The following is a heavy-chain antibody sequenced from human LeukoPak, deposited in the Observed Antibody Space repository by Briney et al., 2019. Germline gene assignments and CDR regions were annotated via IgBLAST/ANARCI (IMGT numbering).Heavy chain of an antibody. D-gene: IGHD1-26*01. V-gene: IGHV4-39*01. CDR3: AGSYSGSFYFDY. J-gene: IGHJ4*02. CDR1: GGSISSTSYY. CDR2: IFYGGST. Sequence: SETLSLTCPVSGGSISSTSYYWGWVRQPPGQGLEWIGNIFYGGSTYYNPSLKSRVTISVDTSKNQFSLRLSSVTAADTAVYYCAGSYSGSFYFDYLGQGTLVTVSS.